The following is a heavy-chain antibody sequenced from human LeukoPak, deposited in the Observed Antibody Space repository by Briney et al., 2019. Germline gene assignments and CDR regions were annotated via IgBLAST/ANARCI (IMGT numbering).Heavy chain of an antibody. CDR1: GGSISSYY. Sequence: SETLSLTCTVSGGSISSYYWSWIRQPPGKGLEWIGYIYYSGSTNYNPSLKSRVTISVGTSKNQFSLKLSSVTAADTAVYYCASLRHIVVVTAIQKDYWGQGTLVTVSS. V-gene: IGHV4-59*01. D-gene: IGHD2-21*02. J-gene: IGHJ4*02. CDR2: IYYSGST. CDR3: ASLRHIVVVTAIQKDY.